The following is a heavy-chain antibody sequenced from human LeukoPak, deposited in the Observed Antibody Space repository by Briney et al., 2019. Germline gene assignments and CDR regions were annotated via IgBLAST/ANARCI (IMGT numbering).Heavy chain of an antibody. D-gene: IGHD2-15*01. Sequence: SVKVSCRASGGTFSSYAISWVRQAPGQGLEWMGRIIPIFGTANYAQKFQGRVTITTDESTSTAYMELSSLRSEDTAVYYCARDERYCSGGSCTLFDYWGQGTLVTVSS. CDR2: IIPIFGTA. J-gene: IGHJ4*02. CDR1: GGTFSSYA. CDR3: ARDERYCSGGSCTLFDY. V-gene: IGHV1-69*05.